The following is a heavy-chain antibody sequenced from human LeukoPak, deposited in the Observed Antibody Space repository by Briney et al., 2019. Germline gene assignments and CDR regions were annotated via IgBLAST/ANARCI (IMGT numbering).Heavy chain of an antibody. CDR1: GGTFSSYA. CDR3: ARDRNYYGSGINNWFDP. D-gene: IGHD3-10*01. V-gene: IGHV1-69*06. J-gene: IGHJ5*02. CDR2: IIPIFGTA. Sequence: ASVKVSCKASGGTFSSYAISWVRQDPGQGLEWMGGIIPIFGTANYAQKFQGRVTITADKSTCTAYMELSSLRSEDTAVYYCARDRNYYGSGINNWFDPWGKGTLVTVSS.